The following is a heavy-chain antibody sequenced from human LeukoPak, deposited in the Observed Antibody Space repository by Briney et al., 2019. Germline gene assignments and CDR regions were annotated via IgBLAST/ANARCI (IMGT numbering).Heavy chain of an antibody. CDR1: GFTFNNAW. J-gene: IGHJ6*02. CDR2: ISSSSSTI. D-gene: IGHD2-21*02. V-gene: IGHV3-48*02. Sequence: GGSLRLSCAASGFTFNNAWMNWVRQAPGKGLEWVSYISSSSSTIYYADSVKGRFTISRDNAKNSLYLQMNSLRDEDTAVYYCARDFVVVTANYYYYGMDVWGQGTTVTVSS. CDR3: ARDFVVVTANYYYYGMDV.